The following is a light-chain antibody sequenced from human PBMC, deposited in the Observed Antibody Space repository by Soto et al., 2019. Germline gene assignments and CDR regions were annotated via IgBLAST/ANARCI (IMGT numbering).Light chain of an antibody. Sequence: EIVLTQSPATLSLSPGERATLSCRASQSVSSYLAWYQQKPGQAPRLLIYDALRRATGIPARFSGSGSGTDFSLTISSLEPEDFAVYYCHQRSNWPQTFGQGTKLEIK. CDR1: QSVSSY. V-gene: IGKV3-11*01. J-gene: IGKJ2*01. CDR2: DAL. CDR3: HQRSNWPQT.